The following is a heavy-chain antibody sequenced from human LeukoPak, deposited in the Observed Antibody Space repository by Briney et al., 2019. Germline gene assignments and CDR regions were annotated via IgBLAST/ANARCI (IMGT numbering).Heavy chain of an antibody. J-gene: IGHJ4*02. D-gene: IGHD3-22*01. Sequence: PSETLSLTCTVSGGSISSYYWSWIRQPPGKGLECIGYIYYSGSTNFNPSLKSRVTISVDTSKNQFSLKLSSVTAADTAVYYCARRTYFYDSSGYYFDYWGQGTLVTVSS. V-gene: IGHV4-59*01. CDR2: IYYSGST. CDR1: GGSISSYY. CDR3: ARRTYFYDSSGYYFDY.